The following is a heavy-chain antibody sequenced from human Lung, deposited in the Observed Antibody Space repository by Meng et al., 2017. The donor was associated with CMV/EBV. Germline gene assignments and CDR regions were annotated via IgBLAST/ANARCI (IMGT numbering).Heavy chain of an antibody. V-gene: IGHV5-51*01. J-gene: IGHJ6*02. CDR3: ARSFYDFWSGYTDYYYGMDV. Sequence: XVSXXGSGYSFTSYWIGWVRQMPGKGLEWMGIIYPGDSDTRYSPSFQGQVTISADKSISTAYLQWSSLKASDTAMYYCARSFYDFWSGYTDYYYGMDVWGQGTTVXVSS. CDR2: IYPGDSDT. D-gene: IGHD3-3*01. CDR1: GYSFTSYW.